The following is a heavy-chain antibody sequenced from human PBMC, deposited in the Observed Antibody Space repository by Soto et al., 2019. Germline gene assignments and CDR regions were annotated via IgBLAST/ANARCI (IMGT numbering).Heavy chain of an antibody. V-gene: IGHV1-69*08. D-gene: IGHD3-9*01. Sequence: SVKVSCKASGGTFTSYTISWVRQAPGQGLEWMGRVVPLLSRTNYAQKFQGRVTITADKSTGTAYMELSSLTSEDTAVYYCATERDYDLLTGPFDYWGQGTLVTVSS. CDR2: VVPLLSRT. CDR3: ATERDYDLLTGPFDY. CDR1: GGTFTSYT. J-gene: IGHJ4*02.